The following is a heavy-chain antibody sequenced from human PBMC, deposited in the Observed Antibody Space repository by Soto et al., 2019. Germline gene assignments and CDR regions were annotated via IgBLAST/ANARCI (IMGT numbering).Heavy chain of an antibody. Sequence: ASVKVSCKASGGTFSSYAISWVRQAPGQGLEWMGGIIPIFGTANYAQKFQGRVTITADESTSTAYMELSSLRSEDTAVYYCAGPFHQQQLSPFDYWGQGTLVTVSS. CDR3: AGPFHQQQLSPFDY. D-gene: IGHD6-13*01. V-gene: IGHV1-69*13. J-gene: IGHJ4*02. CDR2: IIPIFGTA. CDR1: GGTFSSYA.